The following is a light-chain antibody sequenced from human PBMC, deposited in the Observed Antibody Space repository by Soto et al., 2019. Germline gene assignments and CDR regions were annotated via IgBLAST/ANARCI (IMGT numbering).Light chain of an antibody. Sequence: IVVTQSPATLSVSPGERATLSCMASQGIGSTLAWYQQKPGQSPRPLIYGAPTSAAGIPDRFSGSGSGTDFTLTITRLEPEDSAVYYCQEYNAWPWTFGQGTRWRS. J-gene: IGKJ1*01. CDR3: QEYNAWPWT. CDR1: QGIGST. CDR2: GAP. V-gene: IGKV3D-15*01.